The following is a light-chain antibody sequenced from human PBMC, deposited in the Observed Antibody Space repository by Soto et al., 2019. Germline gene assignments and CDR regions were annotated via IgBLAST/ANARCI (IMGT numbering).Light chain of an antibody. CDR2: DGS. V-gene: IGKV3-11*01. J-gene: IGKJ3*01. CDR3: QQRANGVT. Sequence: EIVLTQSPATLSLSPGERAILYCRTSQSISAYLAWYQQKPGLPPRLLIYDGSNRATGVPARFSGSGSGTDFTLTICSLEPEDIAVYYCQQRANGVTFGPGTKVDIK. CDR1: QSISAY.